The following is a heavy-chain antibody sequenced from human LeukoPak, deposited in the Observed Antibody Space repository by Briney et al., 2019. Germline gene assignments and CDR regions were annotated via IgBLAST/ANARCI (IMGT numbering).Heavy chain of an antibody. CDR2: ISWNSGSI. V-gene: IGHV3-9*03. J-gene: IGHJ6*03. D-gene: IGHD2-2*01. CDR1: GFTFDDYA. Sequence: GRSLRLSCAASGFTFDDYAMHWVRQAPGKGLEWVSGISWNSGSIGYADSVKGRFTISRDNAKNFLYLQMNSLRAEDMALYYCAKEGIVVVPAAMRGDYYYYYMDVWGKGTTVTVSS. CDR3: AKEGIVVVPAAMRGDYYYYYMDV.